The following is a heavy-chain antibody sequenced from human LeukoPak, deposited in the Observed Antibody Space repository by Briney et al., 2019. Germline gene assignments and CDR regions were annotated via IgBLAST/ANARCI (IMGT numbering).Heavy chain of an antibody. V-gene: IGHV3-23*01. Sequence: PGGSLRLSRAASGFTFSSYGMSWVRQAPGKGLEWVPAISGSGGSTYYADSVKGRFTISRDNAKNSLYLQMNSLRAEDTAVYYCARLREIPVFGVVTKSTSYFDYWGQGTLVTVSS. CDR2: ISGSGGST. CDR1: GFTFSSYG. J-gene: IGHJ4*02. CDR3: ARLREIPVFGVVTKSTSYFDY. D-gene: IGHD3-3*01.